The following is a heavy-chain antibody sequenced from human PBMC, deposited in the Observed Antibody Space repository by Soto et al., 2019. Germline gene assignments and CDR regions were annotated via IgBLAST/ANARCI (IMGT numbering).Heavy chain of an antibody. CDR1: GFTFSNAW. CDR2: IKSKTDGGTT. J-gene: IGHJ4*02. Sequence: GGSLRLSCAASGFTFSNAWMSWVRQAPGKGLEWVGRIKSKTDGGTTDYAAPVKGRFTISRDDSKNTLYLQMNSLKTEDTAVYYCTTAPPVVDYGDYWGQGTLVTVSS. D-gene: IGHD3-16*02. V-gene: IGHV3-15*01. CDR3: TTAPPVVDYGDY.